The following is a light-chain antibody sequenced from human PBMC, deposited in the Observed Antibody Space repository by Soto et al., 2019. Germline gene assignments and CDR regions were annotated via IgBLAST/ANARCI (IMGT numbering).Light chain of an antibody. J-gene: IGKJ1*01. CDR3: QHYNCYSEA. V-gene: IGKV1-5*03. Sequence: DIQMTQSPSTLSGSVGDRVTITCRASQTISSWLAWYQQKPGKAPKLLIYKASTLKSGVPSRFSGSGSGTEFTLPISSLQPDDFATYYCQHYNCYSEAFGQGTKVELK. CDR1: QTISSW. CDR2: KAS.